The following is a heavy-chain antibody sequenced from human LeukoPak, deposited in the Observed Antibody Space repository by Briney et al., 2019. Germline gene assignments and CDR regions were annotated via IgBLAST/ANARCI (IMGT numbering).Heavy chain of an antibody. D-gene: IGHD3-22*01. V-gene: IGHV4-4*07. CDR3: ARGVVIRPYYYFDY. J-gene: IGHJ4*02. Sequence: SETLSLTCTVSGGSISSYYWSWIRQPAGKGLEWIGRIYTSGSTNYNPSLKSRVTISVDTSKNQFSLKLSSVTAADTAVYYCARGVVIRPYYYFDYWGQGTLVTVSS. CDR2: IYTSGST. CDR1: GGSISSYY.